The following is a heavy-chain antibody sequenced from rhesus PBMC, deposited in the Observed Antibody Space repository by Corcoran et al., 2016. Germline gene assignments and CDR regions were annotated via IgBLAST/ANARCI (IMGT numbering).Heavy chain of an antibody. V-gene: IGHV5-2*01. CDR3: AKDRGNWYFDL. CDR1: GYSFTSYW. D-gene: IGHD5-42*01. CDR2: NHPTHSNT. Sequence: EVQLVQSGAEVKRPGESLKISCKTSGYSFTSYWICWVRQMPGQGLAWMVANHPTHSNTRSTPSFQGQVTIAAYKSISTAYLQWSSLKASDTATYYCAKDRGNWYFDLWGPGTPITISS. J-gene: IGHJ2*01.